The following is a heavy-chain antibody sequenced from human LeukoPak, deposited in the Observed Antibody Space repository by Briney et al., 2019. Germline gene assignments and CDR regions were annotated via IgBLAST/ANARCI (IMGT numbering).Heavy chain of an antibody. CDR1: GYTFTSYY. CDR2: INPSGGST. J-gene: IGHJ4*02. V-gene: IGHV1-46*01. CDR3: ARVSDSSGYIPYYFDY. D-gene: IGHD3-22*01. Sequence: ASVKVSYKASGYTFTSYYMHWVRQAPGQGLEWMGIINPSGGSTSYAQKFQGRVTMTRDTSTSTVYMELSSLRSEDTAVYYCARVSDSSGYIPYYFDYWGQGTLVTVSS.